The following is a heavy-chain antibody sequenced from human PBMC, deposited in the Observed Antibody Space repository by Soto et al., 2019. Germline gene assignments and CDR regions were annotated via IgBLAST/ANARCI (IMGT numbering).Heavy chain of an antibody. Sequence: PSETLSLTCTVSGGSISSYCWSWIRQPPGKGLEWIGYIYYSGSTNYNPSLKSRVTISVDTSKNQFSLKLSSVTAADTAVYYCARTGELIYYHYMDVWGKGTTVTVSS. J-gene: IGHJ6*03. V-gene: IGHV4-59*01. CDR3: ARTGELIYYHYMDV. D-gene: IGHD1-26*01. CDR2: IYYSGST. CDR1: GGSISSYC.